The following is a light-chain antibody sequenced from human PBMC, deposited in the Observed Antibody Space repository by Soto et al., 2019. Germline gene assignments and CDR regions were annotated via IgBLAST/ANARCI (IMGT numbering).Light chain of an antibody. CDR1: QNIGSY. J-gene: IGKJ4*01. CDR2: AAS. V-gene: IGKV1-39*01. CDR3: QQTYSAPLT. Sequence: LHMTQSRSSLSASLGDTVTISCRASQNIGSYLNWYQQRAGKAPNLLIYAASTLQGDAPSRFRGSGSGTDFTLSIHSLQPEDFAVYFCQQTYSAPLTFGGGTKVDIK.